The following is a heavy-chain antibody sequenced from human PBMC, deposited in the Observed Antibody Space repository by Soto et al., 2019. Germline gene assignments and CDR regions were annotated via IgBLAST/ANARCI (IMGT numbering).Heavy chain of an antibody. CDR2: IYSGGYT. CDR1: GFTVSNNY. CDR3: ATQRGGGGY. V-gene: IGHV3-53*01. Sequence: EVQLVESGGGLIQPGGSLRLSCAVSGFTVSNNYMSWVRQAPGKGLEGVSVIYSGGYTAYGDSVKGRFTISRDNSKNTLYLQSKTLGADATAFFYGATQRGGGGYWGQGTLVTVSS. D-gene: IGHD6-25*01. J-gene: IGHJ4*02.